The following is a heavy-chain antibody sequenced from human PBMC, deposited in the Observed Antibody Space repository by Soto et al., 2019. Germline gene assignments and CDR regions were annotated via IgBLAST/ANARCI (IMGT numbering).Heavy chain of an antibody. CDR2: MNPNSGNT. V-gene: IGHV1-8*01. CDR1: GYTFTSYD. D-gene: IGHD6-13*01. CDR3: ARPTVDSSSWYPWFDP. Sequence: ASVKVSCKASGYTFTSYDISWVRQATGQGLEWMGWMNPNSGNTGYAQKFQGRVTMTRNTSISTAYMELSSLRSEDTAVYYCARPTVDSSSWYPWFDPWGQGTLVTVSS. J-gene: IGHJ5*02.